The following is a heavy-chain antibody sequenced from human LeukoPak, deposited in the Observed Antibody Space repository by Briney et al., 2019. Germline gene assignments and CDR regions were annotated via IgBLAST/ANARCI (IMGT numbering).Heavy chain of an antibody. Sequence: PGGSLRLSCAVSGFTFSIYWMSWVRQAPGKGLEWVANIKQDGSEKYYVDSVKGRFTISRDNAKNTLYLQMNSLRTEDTAVYYCARLSNGGNSPVDCWGQGTLVTVSS. D-gene: IGHD4-23*01. CDR1: GFTFSIYW. CDR3: ARLSNGGNSPVDC. V-gene: IGHV3-7*01. CDR2: IKQDGSEK. J-gene: IGHJ4*02.